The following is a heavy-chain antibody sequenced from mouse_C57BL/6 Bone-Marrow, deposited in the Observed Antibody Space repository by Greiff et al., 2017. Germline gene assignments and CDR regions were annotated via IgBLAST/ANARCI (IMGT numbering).Heavy chain of an antibody. D-gene: IGHD1-1*01. CDR3: AIPYYGSSYQFAY. CDR2: IHPNSGST. CDR1: GYTFTSYW. V-gene: IGHV1-64*01. J-gene: IGHJ3*01. Sequence: QVQLQQPGAELVKPGASVKLSCKASGYTFTSYWMHWVKQRPGQGLEWIGMIHPNSGSTNYNEKFKGKATLTVDKSSSTAYMQLSSLTSEDSAVYYCAIPYYGSSYQFAYWGQGTLVTVSA.